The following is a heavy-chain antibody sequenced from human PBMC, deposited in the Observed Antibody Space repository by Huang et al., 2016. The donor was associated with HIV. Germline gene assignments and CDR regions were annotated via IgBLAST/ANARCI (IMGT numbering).Heavy chain of an antibody. CDR2: INDNGYT. J-gene: IGHJ2*01. CDR1: GGSVSGHY. CDR3: ARASWYEPRSWYFGL. V-gene: IGHV4-34*01. Sequence: QVQLQQWGAGLLKPSETLSLTCAVYGGSVSGHYWSWIRQPPGKGLEWIAEINDNGYTNYNPSLKSRVTISVHTSRNQCSLKLNSVTAADAAVYYCARASWYEPRSWYFGLWGRGTLVTVSS. D-gene: IGHD6-13*01.